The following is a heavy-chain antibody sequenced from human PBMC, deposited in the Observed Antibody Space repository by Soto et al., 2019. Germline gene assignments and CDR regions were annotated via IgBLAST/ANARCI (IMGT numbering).Heavy chain of an antibody. CDR2: INPSGGST. V-gene: IGHV1-46*01. Sequence: ASVKVSCKASGYTFTSYYMHWVRQAPGQGLEWMGIINPSGGSTSYAQKFQGRVTMTRDTSTSTVYMELSSLRSEDTAVYYCARDIVLVRSRTTGAFDTWGKGTMLTVSS. D-gene: IGHD2-21*01. CDR3: ARDIVLVRSRTTGAFDT. CDR1: GYTFTSYY. J-gene: IGHJ3*02.